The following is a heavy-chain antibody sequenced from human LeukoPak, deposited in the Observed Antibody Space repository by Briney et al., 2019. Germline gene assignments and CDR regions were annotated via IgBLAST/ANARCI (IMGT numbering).Heavy chain of an antibody. CDR2: ISSSSSTM. J-gene: IGHJ4*02. CDR1: GFIFSHYS. Sequence: GGSLRLSCAASGFIFSHYSMNWVRQAPGKGLEWVSYISSSSSTMYYADSVKGRFTISRDNAKKSLYLQMNSLRAEDTAVYYCARHLSGVTGHTYGRGIDYWGQGTLVTVSS. V-gene: IGHV3-48*04. D-gene: IGHD5-18*01. CDR3: ARHLSGVTGHTYGRGIDY.